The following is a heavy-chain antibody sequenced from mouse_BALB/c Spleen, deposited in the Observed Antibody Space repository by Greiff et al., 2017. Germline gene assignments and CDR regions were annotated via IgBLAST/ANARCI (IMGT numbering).Heavy chain of an antibody. CDR3: ARWGYGSSYYAMDY. Sequence: EVKLMESGGGLVQPGGSRKLSCAASGFTFSSFGMHWVRQAPEKGLEWVAYISSGSSTIYYADTVKGRFTISRDNPKNTLFLQMTSLRSEDTAMYYCARWGYGSSYYAMDYWGQGTSVTVSS. V-gene: IGHV5-17*02. J-gene: IGHJ4*01. CDR1: GFTFSSFG. CDR2: ISSGSSTI. D-gene: IGHD1-1*01.